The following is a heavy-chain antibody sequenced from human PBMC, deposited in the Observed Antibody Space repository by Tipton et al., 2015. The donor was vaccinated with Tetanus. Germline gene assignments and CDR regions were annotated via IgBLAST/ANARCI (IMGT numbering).Heavy chain of an antibody. CDR2: IHPSGSA. J-gene: IGHJ4*02. CDR1: GGSFSGYY. V-gene: IGHV4-34*01. D-gene: IGHD5-18*01. CDR3: ARGEDTYKSGNY. Sequence: TLSLTCAVYGGSFSGYYWTWIRQPPGQGLEWIGEIHPSGSANSNQSLNSRVTISVDTSKNQFSLRLTSVTAADTAVYYCARGEDTYKSGNYWGQGTQITVSS.